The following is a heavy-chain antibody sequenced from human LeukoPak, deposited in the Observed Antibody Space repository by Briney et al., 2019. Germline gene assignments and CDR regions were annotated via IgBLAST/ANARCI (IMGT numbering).Heavy chain of an antibody. V-gene: IGHV3-30*02. CDR1: GFTFSSYG. Sequence: PGGSLRLSCAASGFTFSSYGMHWVRQAPGKGLEWVAFIRYDGSNKCYADSVKGRFTISRDNSKNTLYLQMNSLRAEDTAVYYCAKDRTALTVTTPDYWGQGTLVTVSS. CDR3: AKDRTALTVTTPDY. CDR2: IRYDGSNK. J-gene: IGHJ4*02. D-gene: IGHD4-17*01.